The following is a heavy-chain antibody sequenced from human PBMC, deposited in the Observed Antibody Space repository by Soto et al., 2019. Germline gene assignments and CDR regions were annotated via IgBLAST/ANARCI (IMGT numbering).Heavy chain of an antibody. CDR1: GYTFTSYG. Sequence: QVQLVQSGAAVKKPGASVKVSCKASGYTFTSYGISWVRQAPGQGLEWMGWISAYNGNTNYAQKLQGRVTMTTDTSTSTAYMELRSLRSDDTAVYYCAREAYGSGSYYNPSNYYYYGIDVWGQGTTVTVSS. J-gene: IGHJ6*02. CDR2: ISAYNGNT. D-gene: IGHD3-10*01. CDR3: AREAYGSGSYYNPSNYYYYGIDV. V-gene: IGHV1-18*01.